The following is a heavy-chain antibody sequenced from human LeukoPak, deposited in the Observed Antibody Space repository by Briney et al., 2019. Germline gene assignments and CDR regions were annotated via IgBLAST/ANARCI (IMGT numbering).Heavy chain of an antibody. CDR3: ARDRGGPHWNYAVAFDI. D-gene: IGHD1-7*01. V-gene: IGHV1-18*01. J-gene: IGHJ3*02. CDR1: GYTFTSYG. CDR2: ISAYNGNT. Sequence: ASVKVSCKASGYTFTSYGISWVRQAPGQGLEWMGWISAYNGNTNYAQKLQGRVTMTTDTSTSTAYMELRSLRSDDTAVYYCARDRGGPHWNYAVAFDIWGQGTMVTVSS.